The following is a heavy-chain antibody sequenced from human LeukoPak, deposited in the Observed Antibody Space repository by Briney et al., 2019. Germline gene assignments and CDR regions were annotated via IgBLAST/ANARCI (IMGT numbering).Heavy chain of an antibody. V-gene: IGHV3-30*18. CDR1: GFTFSNYG. CDR3: AKDYLGSSKSLDT. J-gene: IGHJ5*02. Sequence: GGSLRLSCAASGFTFSNYGMHWVRQAPGKGLEWVTFISHDGSEKYYRDSVKGRFTISRDNSRNTLFLQINRLRPEDTAVYYCAKDYLGSSKSLDTWGRGTLVTVSS. CDR2: ISHDGSEK. D-gene: IGHD6-13*01.